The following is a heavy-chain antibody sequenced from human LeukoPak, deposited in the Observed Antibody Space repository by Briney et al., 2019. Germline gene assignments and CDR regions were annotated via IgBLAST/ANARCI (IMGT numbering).Heavy chain of an antibody. Sequence: SETLSLTCAVYGGSFSGYYWSWIRQPPGKGLEWIGEINHSGSTNYNPSLKSRVTISVDTSKNQFSLKLSSVTAADTAVYYCARSVSDSRVVVRYFDYWGQGTLVTVSS. CDR2: INHSGST. CDR1: GGSFSGYY. D-gene: IGHD3-22*01. CDR3: ARSVSDSRVVVRYFDY. V-gene: IGHV4-34*01. J-gene: IGHJ4*02.